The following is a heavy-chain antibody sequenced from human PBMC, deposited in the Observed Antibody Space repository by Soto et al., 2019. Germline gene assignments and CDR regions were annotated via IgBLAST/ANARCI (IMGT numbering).Heavy chain of an antibody. CDR1: GFTFSNAW. J-gene: IGHJ4*02. D-gene: IGHD2-15*01. V-gene: IGHV3-15*07. CDR2: IKSKTEGGTT. Sequence: EVELVESGGGLVKPGGSLRLSCVASGFTFSNAWMNWVRQAPGKGLEWVGRIKSKTEGGTTEYAAPVKGRFTVTRDDSKNTVYLEMNSLKTEDTAVYCCTTTYCGGGNCYSGALDYWGQGALVTVSS. CDR3: TTTYCGGGNCYSGALDY.